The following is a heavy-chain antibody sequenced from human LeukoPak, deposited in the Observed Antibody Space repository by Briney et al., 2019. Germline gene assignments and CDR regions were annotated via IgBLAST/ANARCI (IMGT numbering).Heavy chain of an antibody. CDR1: GYSIISDYF. CDR3: ARVVASTSIDS. J-gene: IGHJ4*02. D-gene: IGHD2-15*01. CDR2: IFHSGDV. V-gene: IGHV4-38-2*02. Sequence: SETLSLTCIVSGYSIISDYFWGSVRQPPGKGPEWIGSIFHSGDVYYNPSLKSRVTLSVDPSKNRFSLKLTSVTAADTAIYYCARVVASTSIDSWGQGTLVTVSS.